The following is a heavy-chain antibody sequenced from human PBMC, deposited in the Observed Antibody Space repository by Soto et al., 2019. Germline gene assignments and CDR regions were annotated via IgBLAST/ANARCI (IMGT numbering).Heavy chain of an antibody. CDR2: INPSGGST. V-gene: IGHV1-46*01. CDR1: GYTFTSYY. J-gene: IGHJ5*02. D-gene: IGHD2-8*01. CDR3: ARDYGPPGGYCTNGVCYEGWFDP. Sequence: QVQLVQSGAEVKKPGASVKVSCKASGYTFTSYYMHWVRQAPGQGLEWMGIINPSGGSTSYAQKFKGRVTMTRDTSTSTVYMELSSLRSEDTAVYYCARDYGPPGGYCTNGVCYEGWFDPWGQGTLVTVSS.